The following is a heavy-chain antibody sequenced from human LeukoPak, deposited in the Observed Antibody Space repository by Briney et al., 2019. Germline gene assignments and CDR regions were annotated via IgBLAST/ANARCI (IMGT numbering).Heavy chain of an antibody. CDR2: ISSSGSTI. D-gene: IGHD7-27*01. CDR3: ARGLTGGDPV. V-gene: IGHV3-48*03. J-gene: IGHJ4*02. Sequence: GGSLRLSCAASGFTFSSYEMNWVRQAPGKGLEWVSYISSSGSTIYYADSVKGRFTISRDNSKNTLYLQMNSLRAEDTAVYYCARGLTGGDPVWGQGTLVTVSS. CDR1: GFTFSSYE.